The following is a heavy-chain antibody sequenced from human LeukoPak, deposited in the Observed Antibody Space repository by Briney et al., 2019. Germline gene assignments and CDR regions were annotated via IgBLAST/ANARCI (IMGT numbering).Heavy chain of an antibody. J-gene: IGHJ3*02. CDR2: IYSGGST. D-gene: IGHD3-10*01. CDR3: ARDRSAPRFDAFDI. Sequence: GGSLRLSCAASGFTVSSNYMSWVRQAPGKGLGGFSVIYSGGSTYYADSVKGRFTISRDNSKNTLYLQMNSLRAEDTAVYYCARDRSAPRFDAFDIWGQGTMVTVSS. V-gene: IGHV3-66*01. CDR1: GFTVSSNY.